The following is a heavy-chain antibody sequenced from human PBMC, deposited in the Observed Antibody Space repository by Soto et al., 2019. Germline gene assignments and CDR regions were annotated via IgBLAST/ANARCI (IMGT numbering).Heavy chain of an antibody. V-gene: IGHV3-15*01. CDR2: IKRKIDGETT. D-gene: IGHD2-2*01. J-gene: IGHJ3*02. CDR1: GFTFTDVW. Sequence: EVQLVESGGGLVKPGGSLRLSCAASGFTFTDVWMTWVRQAPGKGLEWVGRIKRKIDGETTDYAAPVKGRFTISRDDSKNTLFLQMNSLKSEDTAVYYCAVDAQCSSTNCPGAFDIWGQGTMVTVSS. CDR3: AVDAQCSSTNCPGAFDI.